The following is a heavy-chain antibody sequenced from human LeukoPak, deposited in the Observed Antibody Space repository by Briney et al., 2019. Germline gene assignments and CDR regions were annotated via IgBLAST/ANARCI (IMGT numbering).Heavy chain of an antibody. CDR1: GFPFSSYA. J-gene: IGHJ3*02. CDR3: AKAEYGDAFDI. V-gene: IGHV3-23*01. D-gene: IGHD2-2*01. CDR2: ISGSGSST. Sequence: GGPLTLSCTASGFPFSSYAMSWVRQATGKGLEWVSAISGSGSSTYYADSVKGRFTISRDNSKNTLYLQMNSLRAEDTAVYYCAKAEYGDAFDIWGQGTMVTVSS.